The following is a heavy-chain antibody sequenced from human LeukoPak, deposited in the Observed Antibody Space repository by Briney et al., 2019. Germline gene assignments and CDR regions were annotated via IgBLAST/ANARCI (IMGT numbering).Heavy chain of an antibody. V-gene: IGHV3-30-3*01. CDR2: ISYDGSYK. CDR1: GFTFSDYA. D-gene: IGHD1-14*01. J-gene: IGHJ5*02. Sequence: GGSLRLSCVASGFTFSDYALHWVRQAPGKGLEWVAVISYDGSYKYYADSVKGRFTISRDNAKDSLYLQMDSLRAEDTALYYCAKGSGINHYHWIDPWGQGTLVTVSS. CDR3: AKGSGINHYHWIDP.